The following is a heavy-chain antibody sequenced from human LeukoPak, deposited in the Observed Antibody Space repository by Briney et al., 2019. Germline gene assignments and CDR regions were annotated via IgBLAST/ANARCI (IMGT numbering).Heavy chain of an antibody. Sequence: PGGSLRLSCTASGFTLSSYEMSWIRQPPGKGLEWVSSIDYSGGSTYYADSVKGRFTISRDNSKNTLYLQMNSLRAEDTAVYYCAKGVDYYDSSGYYPIYYFDYWGQGTLVTVSS. V-gene: IGHV3-23*01. CDR1: GFTLSSYE. J-gene: IGHJ4*02. CDR2: IDYSGGST. CDR3: AKGVDYYDSSGYYPIYYFDY. D-gene: IGHD3-22*01.